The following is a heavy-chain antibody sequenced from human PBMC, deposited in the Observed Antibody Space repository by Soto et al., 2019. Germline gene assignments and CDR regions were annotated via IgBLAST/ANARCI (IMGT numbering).Heavy chain of an antibody. CDR3: ARGPFCGNDCYFDV. D-gene: IGHD2-21*02. CDR2: IYSSGAT. V-gene: IGHV4-4*07. CDR1: GGSISGFY. J-gene: IGHJ4*02. Sequence: SETLSLTCTVAGGSISGFYWSWVRQPAGKGLEWIGRIYSSGATKYNPSLRNRVTMSVDTSADQYSLNLASMTAADTAVYFCARGPFCGNDCYFDVWGQGTQVTVSS.